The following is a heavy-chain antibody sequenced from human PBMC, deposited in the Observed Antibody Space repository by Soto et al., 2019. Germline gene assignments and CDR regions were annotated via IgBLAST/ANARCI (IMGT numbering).Heavy chain of an antibody. CDR3: TTLSYLYYDGMDV. D-gene: IGHD2-2*01. J-gene: IGHJ6*02. Sequence: EVQLVESGGGLVKPGGSLRLSCEASGFTFSNAWMNWVRQGPGKGLEWLGRIKSKVDGGTADYVAATKGRFSISRDDLKNMLYLQMNSLKHDDTAVYYCTTLSYLYYDGMDVWGQGTTVTVS. CDR2: IKSKVDGGTA. CDR1: GFTFSNAW. V-gene: IGHV3-15*01.